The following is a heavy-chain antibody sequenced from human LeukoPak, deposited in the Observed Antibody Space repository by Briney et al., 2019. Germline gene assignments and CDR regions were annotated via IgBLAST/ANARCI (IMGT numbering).Heavy chain of an antibody. CDR2: ISADNGNT. CDR1: GYTFTSYG. D-gene: IGHD2-8*01. Sequence: GASVKVSWKASGYTFTSYGISWVRQAPGQGLEWMGWISADNGNTNYAQKLQGRVILTTDTSTNTAYMELRSLRSDDTAVYYCARYSGGYCSNGVCSDAFDMWGQGTMVTVSS. V-gene: IGHV1-18*01. J-gene: IGHJ3*02. CDR3: ARYSGGYCSNGVCSDAFDM.